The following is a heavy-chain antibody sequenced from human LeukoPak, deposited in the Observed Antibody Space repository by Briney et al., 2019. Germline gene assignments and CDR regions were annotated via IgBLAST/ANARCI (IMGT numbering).Heavy chain of an antibody. V-gene: IGHV4-38-2*02. Sequence: SETLSLTCTVSGYSISSGYYWGWIRQPPGKGLEWIGSIHHSGIKYYNPSLQSRVTISVDTSKNQFSLKPSSVTAADTAVYYCARDRADLQPSGGPWGQGTLVTVSA. CDR3: ARDRADLQPSGGP. D-gene: IGHD3-10*01. CDR2: IHHSGIK. J-gene: IGHJ5*02. CDR1: GYSISSGYY.